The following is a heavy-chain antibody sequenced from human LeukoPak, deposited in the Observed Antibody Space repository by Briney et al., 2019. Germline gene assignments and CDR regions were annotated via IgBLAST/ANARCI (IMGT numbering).Heavy chain of an antibody. CDR2: ISYDGSNK. V-gene: IGHV3-30*18. CDR1: GFTFSSYG. J-gene: IGHJ6*02. Sequence: GGSLRLSCAASGFTFSSYGMHWVRQAPCKGLEWVAVISYDGSNKYYADSVKGRFTISRDNSKNTLYLQMNSLRAEDTAVYYCAKDLRAYCYGSGSYCKYYYYGMDVWGQGTTVTVSS. CDR3: AKDLRAYCYGSGSYCKYYYYGMDV. D-gene: IGHD3-10*01.